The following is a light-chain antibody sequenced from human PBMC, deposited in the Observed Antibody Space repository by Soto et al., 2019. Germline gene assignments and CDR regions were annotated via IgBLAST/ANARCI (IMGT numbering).Light chain of an antibody. Sequence: QSVLTQPPSASGTPGQRVTISCSGSRSNIGSNNVYWYQQLPRTAPKLLIYSNDTRPSGVPDRFSGSKSGTSASLAITGLQSEEEADYYCAAWDDSLNGVYVFGPGTQLTVL. CDR3: AAWDDSLNGVYV. CDR2: SND. CDR1: RSNIGSNN. J-gene: IGLJ1*01. V-gene: IGLV1-44*01.